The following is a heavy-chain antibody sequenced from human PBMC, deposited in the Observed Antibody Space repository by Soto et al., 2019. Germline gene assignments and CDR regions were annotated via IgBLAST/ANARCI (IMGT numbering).Heavy chain of an antibody. J-gene: IGHJ6*02. D-gene: IGHD6-19*01. CDR1: GGTFSSYA. V-gene: IGHV1-69*13. CDR3: TRQPAGSSGHGGMDV. CDR2: IIPIFGTA. Sequence: ASVKVSCKASGGTFSSYAISWVRQAPGQGLEWMEGIIPIFGTANYAQKFQGRVTITADESTSTAYMELISLRSEDAAVYYCTRQPAGSSGHGGMDVWGQGTTVTVSS.